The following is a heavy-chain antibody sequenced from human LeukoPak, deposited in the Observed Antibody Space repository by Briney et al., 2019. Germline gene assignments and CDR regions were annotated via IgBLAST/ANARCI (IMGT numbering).Heavy chain of an antibody. CDR3: ATDSYGYRQNAFDI. J-gene: IGHJ3*02. D-gene: IGHD5-18*01. Sequence: SETLSLTCTVSGGSISSGSYYWSWIRQPAGKGLEWIGRIYTSGSTNYNPSLKSRVTISVDTSKNQFSLKLSSVTAADTAVYYCATDSYGYRQNAFDIWGQGTMVTVPS. CDR1: GGSISSGSYY. CDR2: IYTSGST. V-gene: IGHV4-61*02.